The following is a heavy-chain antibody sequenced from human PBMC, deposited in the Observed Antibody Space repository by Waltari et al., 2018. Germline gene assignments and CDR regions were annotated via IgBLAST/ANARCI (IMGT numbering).Heavy chain of an antibody. Sequence: QVQLVQSGAEVKKPGASVKVSCKASGYTFTGYYMHWVRQAPGQGLEWMGWLNRKSGGTNDAHKFQVRVTMTRDTSISTAYMERSRLRSDDTAVYYCARDYGQWLRIPDYWGQGTLVTVSS. J-gene: IGHJ4*02. CDR1: GYTFTGYY. CDR3: ARDYGQWLRIPDY. CDR2: LNRKSGGT. V-gene: IGHV1-2*07. D-gene: IGHD6-19*01.